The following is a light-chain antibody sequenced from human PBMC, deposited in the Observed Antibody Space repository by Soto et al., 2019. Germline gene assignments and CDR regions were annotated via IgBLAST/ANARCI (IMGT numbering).Light chain of an antibody. CDR3: AAWDDSLNGLV. CDR1: SSNIGSNT. CDR2: TNN. J-gene: IGLJ2*01. Sequence: QSVLTQPPSASGTPGQRVTLSCSGSSSNIGSNTVNWYQQLPGTAPKLLIYTNNQRPSGVPDRFSGSKSGTSASLAISGLQSEDEADYYCAAWDDSLNGLVFGGGTKLT. V-gene: IGLV1-44*01.